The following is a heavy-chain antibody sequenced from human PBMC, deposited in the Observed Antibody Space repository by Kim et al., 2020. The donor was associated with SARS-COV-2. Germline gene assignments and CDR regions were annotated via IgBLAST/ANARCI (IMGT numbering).Heavy chain of an antibody. J-gene: IGHJ6*02. Sequence: ADSVKGRFTISRDNAKNSLYLQMNSLRAEDTAVYYCARGGSSSPSYGMDVWGQGTTVTVSS. CDR3: ARGGSSSPSYGMDV. D-gene: IGHD6-6*01. V-gene: IGHV3-21*01.